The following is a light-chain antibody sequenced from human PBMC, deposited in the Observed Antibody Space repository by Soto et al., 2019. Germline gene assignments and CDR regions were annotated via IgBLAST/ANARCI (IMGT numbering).Light chain of an antibody. CDR1: SSDIGAGYD. J-gene: IGLJ1*01. Sequence: QSVLTQPPSVSGVPGQRVTISCTESSSDIGAGYDVHWYQQLPGTAPKLLIYGNSNRPSGVPDRFSGSKSGTSASLAITGLQAEDEADYYCQSYDSSLSALYVFGTGTKVTVL. CDR3: QSYDSSLSALYV. V-gene: IGLV1-40*01. CDR2: GNS.